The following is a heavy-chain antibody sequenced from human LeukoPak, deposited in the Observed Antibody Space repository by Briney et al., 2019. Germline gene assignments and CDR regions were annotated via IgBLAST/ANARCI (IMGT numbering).Heavy chain of an antibody. CDR2: ISGSGGTT. Sequence: GGSLRLSCAASGFTFSSSAMSWVRQAPGKGLEWVSGISGSGGTTHYADSVKGRFTISRDNSKNTLYLQMNSLRAEDTAVYYCAKEIYGDSTGGRFQHWGQGTLVTVSS. CDR3: AKEIYGDSTGGRFQH. D-gene: IGHD4-17*01. V-gene: IGHV3-23*01. CDR1: GFTFSSSA. J-gene: IGHJ1*01.